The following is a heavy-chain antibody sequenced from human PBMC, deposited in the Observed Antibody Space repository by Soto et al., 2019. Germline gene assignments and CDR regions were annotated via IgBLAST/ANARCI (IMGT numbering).Heavy chain of an antibody. J-gene: IGHJ5*02. Sequence: PSETLSLTCTVSGGSISSSSYYWGWIRQPPGKGLEWIGSIYYSGSTYYNPSLKSRVTISVDTSKNQFSLKLSSVTAAGTAVYYCARLNDFWSGQKFDPWGQGTLVTVSS. CDR2: IYYSGST. CDR1: GGSISSSSYY. D-gene: IGHD3-3*01. V-gene: IGHV4-39*01. CDR3: ARLNDFWSGQKFDP.